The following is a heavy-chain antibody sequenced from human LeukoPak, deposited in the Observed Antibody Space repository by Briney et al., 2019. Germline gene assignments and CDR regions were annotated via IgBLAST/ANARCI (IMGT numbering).Heavy chain of an antibody. J-gene: IGHJ4*02. CDR2: IRYDGSNK. CDR1: GFTFSSYG. Sequence: GGSLRLXCAASGFTFSSYGMHWGRQAPGKGLEWVAFIRYDGSNKYYADSVKGRFTISRDNSKNTLYLQMNSLRAEDTAVYYCAKDRVDTAMTRYFDYWGQGTLVTVSS. CDR3: AKDRVDTAMTRYFDY. V-gene: IGHV3-30*02. D-gene: IGHD5-18*01.